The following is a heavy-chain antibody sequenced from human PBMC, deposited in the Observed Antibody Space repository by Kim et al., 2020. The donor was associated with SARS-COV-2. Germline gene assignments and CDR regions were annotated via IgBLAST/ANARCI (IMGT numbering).Heavy chain of an antibody. D-gene: IGHD3-22*01. V-gene: IGHV3-15*01. CDR2: IKSKISGGTT. CDR3: TAGLYDSGGVDH. J-gene: IGHJ4*02. CDR1: GFTFGNAW. Sequence: GGSLRLSCAASGFTFGNAWMNWVRQSPGKGLEWVGRIKSKISGGTTEYAAPVKGRFTISRDDSENMVFLQLNSLNADDTAVYYCTAGLYDSGGVDHWGQGTLVTGSS.